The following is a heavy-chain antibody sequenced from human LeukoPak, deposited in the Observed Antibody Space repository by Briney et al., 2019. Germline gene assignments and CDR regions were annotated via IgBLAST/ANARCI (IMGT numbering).Heavy chain of an antibody. CDR3: ARGSTSPVPNFDY. D-gene: IGHD2-2*01. V-gene: IGHV1-2*02. J-gene: IGHJ4*02. CDR1: GYTFTGYY. CDR2: INPNNGGT. Sequence: VASVKVSCKASGYTFTGYYMHWVRQAPGQGLEWVGWINPNNGGTSYAQKFQGRVTMTRDTSITTAYMELSTLTSDDTAVYYCARGSTSPVPNFDYWGQGTLVTVSS.